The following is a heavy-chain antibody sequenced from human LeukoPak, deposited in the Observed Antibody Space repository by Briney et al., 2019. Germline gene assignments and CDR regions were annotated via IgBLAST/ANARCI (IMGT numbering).Heavy chain of an antibody. Sequence: PGGSLRLSCAASGFTFSSYAMHWVRQAPGKGLEWVAVISYDGSNKFYADSVKGRFTISRDNSKNTLYLQMNSLRAEDTAVYYCARGYCSSTSCYSPRLDYYYMDVWGKGTTVTVYS. CDR3: ARGYCSSTSCYSPRLDYYYMDV. J-gene: IGHJ6*03. CDR2: ISYDGSNK. V-gene: IGHV3-30*01. D-gene: IGHD2-2*01. CDR1: GFTFSSYA.